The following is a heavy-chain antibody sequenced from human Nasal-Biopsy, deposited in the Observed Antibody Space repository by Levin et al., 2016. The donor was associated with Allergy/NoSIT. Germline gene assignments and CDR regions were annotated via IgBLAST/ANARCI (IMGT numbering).Heavy chain of an antibody. D-gene: IGHD1-14*01. CDR3: TRDPYIKAFEN. V-gene: IGHV3-7*01. J-gene: IGHJ3*02. CDR2: IKEDGTQK. CDR1: GFTFSGYW. Sequence: GESLKISCITSGFTFSGYWMAWVRQAPGRGLELVANIKEDGTQKDYVDSVTGRFTVSRDNAKNSLYLQMNSLKVEDTGVYYCTRDPYIKAFENWGQGTVVTVSS.